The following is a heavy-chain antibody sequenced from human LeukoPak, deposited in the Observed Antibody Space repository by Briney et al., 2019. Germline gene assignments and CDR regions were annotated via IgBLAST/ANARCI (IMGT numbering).Heavy chain of an antibody. CDR2: INPNSGGT. CDR1: GYTFTGYY. V-gene: IGHV1-2*06. Sequence: ASVKVSCKVSGYTFTGYYMHWVRQAPGQGLEWMGRINPNSGGTNYAQKFQGRVTMTRDTSISTAYMELSRLRSDDTAVYYCARGDCSSTSCLVDYWGQGTLVTVSS. D-gene: IGHD2-2*01. J-gene: IGHJ4*02. CDR3: ARGDCSSTSCLVDY.